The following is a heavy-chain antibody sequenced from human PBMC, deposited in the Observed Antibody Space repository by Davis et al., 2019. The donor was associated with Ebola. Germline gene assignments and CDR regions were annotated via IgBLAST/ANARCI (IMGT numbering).Heavy chain of an antibody. V-gene: IGHV3-23*01. Sequence: GESLKISCAASGFTFSSYSMNWVRQAPGKGLEWVSGISGSGGSTYYADSVKGRFTISRDNSKNTLYLQMNSLRAEDTAVYYCAKAPSYSGSYRPAVDYWGQGTLVTVSS. CDR3: AKAPSYSGSYRPAVDY. CDR2: ISGSGGST. D-gene: IGHD1-26*01. CDR1: GFTFSSYS. J-gene: IGHJ4*02.